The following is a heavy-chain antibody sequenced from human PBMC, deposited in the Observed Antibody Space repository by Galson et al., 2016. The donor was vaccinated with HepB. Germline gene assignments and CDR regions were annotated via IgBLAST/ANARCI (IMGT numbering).Heavy chain of an antibody. CDR2: IYSRGSA. D-gene: IGHD6-13*01. V-gene: IGHV3-66*01. CDR1: GFTFSDYA. Sequence: SLRLSCAASGFTFSDYAMSWVRQAPGKGLEWVSVIYSRGSAYYADSVKGRFTISRDNSKNTLYLQTNSLKAEDTAVYYCARDWGSSWCLHWGQGTLVTVSS. J-gene: IGHJ4*02. CDR3: ARDWGSSWCLH.